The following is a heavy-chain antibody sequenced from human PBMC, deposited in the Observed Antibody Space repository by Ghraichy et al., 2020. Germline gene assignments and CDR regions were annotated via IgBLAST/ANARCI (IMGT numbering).Heavy chain of an antibody. V-gene: IGHV3-23*01. J-gene: IGHJ3*01. CDR1: GFALSTYA. CDR3: AKRDNNDRYTGLDVYDV. Sequence: GGSLRLSCAASGFALSTYAMSWVRQAPGKGPERVSAIDGGGGTTYYADSVKGRFTISRDNSKNTLYLQMDSVRVEDTAMYYCAKRDNNDRYTGLDVYDVWGQGTMVSVSS. CDR2: IDGGGGTT. D-gene: IGHD1-1*01.